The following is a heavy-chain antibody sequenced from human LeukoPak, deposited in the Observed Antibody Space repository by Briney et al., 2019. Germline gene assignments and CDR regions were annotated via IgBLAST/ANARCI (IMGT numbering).Heavy chain of an antibody. CDR2: INHSGST. CDR1: GGSFSGYY. D-gene: IGHD6-19*01. J-gene: IGHJ5*02. CDR3: ARAGSGWYGNWFDP. V-gene: IGHV4-34*01. Sequence: PSETLSLTCAVYGGSFSGYYWSWIRQPPGRGLEWIGEINHSGSTNYNPSLKSRVTISVDTSKNQFSLKLSSVTAADTAVYYCARAGSGWYGNWFDPWGQGTLVTVSS.